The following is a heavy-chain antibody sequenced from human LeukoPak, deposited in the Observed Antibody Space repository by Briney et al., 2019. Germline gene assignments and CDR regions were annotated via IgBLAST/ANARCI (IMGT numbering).Heavy chain of an antibody. V-gene: IGHV4-59*01. CDR3: ARSFGFWSGYLREYYGMDV. CDR2: IYYSGST. J-gene: IGHJ6*02. Sequence: SETLSLTYTVSGGSISSYYWSWIRQPPGKGLEWIGYIYYSGSTNYNPSLKSRVTISVDTSKNQFSLKLSSVTAADTAVYYCARSFGFWSGYLREYYGMDVWGQGTTVTVSS. D-gene: IGHD3-3*01. CDR1: GGSISSYY.